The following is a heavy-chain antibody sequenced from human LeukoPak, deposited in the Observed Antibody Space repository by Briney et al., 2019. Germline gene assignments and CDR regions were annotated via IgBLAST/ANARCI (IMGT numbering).Heavy chain of an antibody. CDR3: ARLSGDPGPEAFDI. V-gene: IGHV4-34*01. CDR1: GGSFSGYY. Sequence: SETLSLTCAVYGGSFSGYYWSWIRQPPGKGLEWIGEINHSGSTNYNPSLKSRVTISVDTSKNQFSLKLSSVTAADTAVYYCARLSGDPGPEAFDIWGQGTMVTVSS. J-gene: IGHJ3*02. CDR2: INHSGST. D-gene: IGHD1-14*01.